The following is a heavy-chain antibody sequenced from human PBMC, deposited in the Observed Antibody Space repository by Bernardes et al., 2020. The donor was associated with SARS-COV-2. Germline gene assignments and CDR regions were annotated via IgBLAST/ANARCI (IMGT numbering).Heavy chain of an antibody. D-gene: IGHD3-3*01. J-gene: IGHJ5*02. CDR3: ATSFAIFGVDRPFDP. CDR2: FDPEDGET. CDR1: GYTLTELS. Sequence: ASVKVSCKVSGYTLTELSMHWVRQAPGKGLEWMGGFDPEDGETIYAQKFQGRVTMTEDTSTDTAYMELSSLRSEDTAVYYCATSFAIFGVDRPFDPWGQGNLVTVSS. V-gene: IGHV1-24*01.